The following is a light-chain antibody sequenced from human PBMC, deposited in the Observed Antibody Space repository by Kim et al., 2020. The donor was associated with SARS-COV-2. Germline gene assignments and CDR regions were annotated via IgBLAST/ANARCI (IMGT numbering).Light chain of an antibody. V-gene: IGLV1-47*01. CDR3: AAWDDSLSGRV. Sequence: QSVLTQPPSASGTPGQRVTISCSGSSSNIGSNYVYWYQQLPGTAPKLLICKNNQRPSGVPDRFSGSKSGTSASLAISGLQSEDEADYYCAAWDDSLSGRVFGGGTQLTVL. CDR2: KNN. J-gene: IGLJ3*02. CDR1: SSNIGSNY.